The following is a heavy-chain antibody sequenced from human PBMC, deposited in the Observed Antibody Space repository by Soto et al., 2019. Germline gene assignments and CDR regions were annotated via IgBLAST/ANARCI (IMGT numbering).Heavy chain of an antibody. CDR3: ARAVGYSYGYFDY. D-gene: IGHD5-18*01. V-gene: IGHV4-59*01. Sequence: SETLSLTCTVSGGSISSYYWSWIRQPPGKGLEWIGYIYYSGITNYNPSLKSRVTISVDTSKNQFSLKLSSVTAADTAVYYCARAVGYSYGYFDYWGQGTLVTVSS. J-gene: IGHJ4*02. CDR2: IYYSGIT. CDR1: GGSISSYY.